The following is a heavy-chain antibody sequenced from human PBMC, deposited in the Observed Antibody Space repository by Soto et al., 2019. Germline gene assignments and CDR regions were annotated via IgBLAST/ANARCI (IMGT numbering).Heavy chain of an antibody. D-gene: IGHD3-3*01. CDR3: AKDLITIFGVVPGGRFDY. CDR1: GFTFSSYA. Sequence: PGGSLRLSCAASGFTFSSYAMSWVRQAPGKGLEWVSAISGSGGSTYYADSVKGRFTISRDNSKNTLYLQMNSLRAEDTAVYYCAKDLITIFGVVPGGRFDYSGQGTLVTVSS. CDR2: ISGSGGST. J-gene: IGHJ4*02. V-gene: IGHV3-23*01.